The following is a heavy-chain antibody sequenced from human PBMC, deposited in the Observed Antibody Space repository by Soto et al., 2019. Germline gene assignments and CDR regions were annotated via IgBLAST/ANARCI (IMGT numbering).Heavy chain of an antibody. CDR1: GFSFSNYA. Sequence: GGSLRLSCAASGFSFSNYAMNWVRQAPGKGLEWVSGISGGGGGTYYADSVKGRFTISRDNSKNTLYLQMNSLRAEDTAVYYCAKDVLRFLEWLAFYGMDVWGQGTTVTVSS. J-gene: IGHJ6*02. CDR2: ISGGGGGT. CDR3: AKDVLRFLEWLAFYGMDV. V-gene: IGHV3-23*01. D-gene: IGHD3-3*01.